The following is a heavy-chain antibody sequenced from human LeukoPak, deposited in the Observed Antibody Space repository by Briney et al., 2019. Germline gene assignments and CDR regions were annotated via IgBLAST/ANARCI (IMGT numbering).Heavy chain of an antibody. D-gene: IGHD3-10*01. Sequence: ASVKVSCKASGYTFTGYYMHWVRQAPGQGLEWMGWINPSSGGTNYAQKFQGRVTMTRDTSISTAYMELSRLRSDDTAVYYCARDQGLYYYGSGSYWNLNWFDPWSQGTLVTVSS. CDR3: ARDQGLYYYGSGSYWNLNWFDP. V-gene: IGHV1-2*02. CDR2: INPSSGGT. CDR1: GYTFTGYY. J-gene: IGHJ5*02.